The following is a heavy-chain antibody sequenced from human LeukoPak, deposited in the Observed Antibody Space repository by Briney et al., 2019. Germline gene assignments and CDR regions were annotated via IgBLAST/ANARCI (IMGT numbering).Heavy chain of an antibody. CDR1: GFSLSTSGVG. Sequence: SGPTLVKPTQTLTLTCTFSGFSLSTSGVGVGWIRQPPGKALEWLALIYRNDDKRYSPSLKSRLTITKDTSKNQVVLTMTNMDPVDTATYYCAHEGYYQGYFDYWGQGTLVTVSS. J-gene: IGHJ4*02. CDR2: IYRNDDK. CDR3: AHEGYYQGYFDY. V-gene: IGHV2-5*01. D-gene: IGHD3-22*01.